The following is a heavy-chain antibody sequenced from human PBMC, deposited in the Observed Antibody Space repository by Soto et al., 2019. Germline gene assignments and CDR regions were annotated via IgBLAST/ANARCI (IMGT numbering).Heavy chain of an antibody. CDR1: GFSFSTGGVG. CDR3: ARAQWFGDPFDY. Sequence: QITLKESGPPLVKPTQTLTLTCTFSGFSFSTGGVGVGWIRQPPGKALEWLALVYWDDDKRYSPSLKTRLTITKDTSKNQVVLTMTNMDRVDTATYFCARAQWFGDPFDYWGQGSLITVSS. CDR2: VYWDDDK. J-gene: IGHJ4*02. V-gene: IGHV2-5*02. D-gene: IGHD3-10*01.